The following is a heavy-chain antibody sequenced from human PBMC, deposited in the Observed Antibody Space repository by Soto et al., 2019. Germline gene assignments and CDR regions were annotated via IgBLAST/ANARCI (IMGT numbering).Heavy chain of an antibody. Sequence: QVQLVQFGAEVKKPGASVKVYCKASGYTFTSYGISWVRQAPGLGLEWMVWISAYNGNTTYAKKLQGRVTMSTDTSASTADMELSILRSDDTAVYYGASGGDKNYAVDIWGQGTMVTVSS. J-gene: IGHJ3*02. CDR3: ASGGDKNYAVDI. V-gene: IGHV1-18*01. CDR1: GYTFTSYG. D-gene: IGHD2-21*01. CDR2: ISAYNGNT.